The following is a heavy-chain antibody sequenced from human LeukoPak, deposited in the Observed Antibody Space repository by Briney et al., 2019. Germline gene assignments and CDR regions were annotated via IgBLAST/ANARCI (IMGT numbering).Heavy chain of an antibody. CDR2: IYYSGST. D-gene: IGHD5-12*01. V-gene: IGHV4-39*02. J-gene: IGHJ4*02. CDR1: GGSISSSSYY. CDR3: ARETNGYSGYVWTFDY. Sequence: KPSETLSLTCTVSGGSISSSSYYWGWIRQPPGKGLEWIGSIYYSGSTYYNPSLKSRVTISVDTSKNQFSLKLSSVTAADTAVYYCARETNGYSGYVWTFDYWGQGTLVTVSS.